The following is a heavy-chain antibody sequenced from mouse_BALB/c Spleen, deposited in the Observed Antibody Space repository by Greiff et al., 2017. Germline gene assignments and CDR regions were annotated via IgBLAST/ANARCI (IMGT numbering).Heavy chain of an antibody. CDR2: INPSNGRT. CDR3: ARETYGYAMDY. V-gene: IGHV1S81*02. Sequence: QVQLQQSGAELVKPGASVKLSCKASGYTFTSYWMHWVKQRPGQGLEWIGEINPSNGRTNYNEKFKSKATLTVDKSSSTAYMQLSSLTSEDSAVYYCARETYGYAMDYWGQGTSVTVSS. D-gene: IGHD1-1*01. J-gene: IGHJ4*01. CDR1: GYTFTSYW.